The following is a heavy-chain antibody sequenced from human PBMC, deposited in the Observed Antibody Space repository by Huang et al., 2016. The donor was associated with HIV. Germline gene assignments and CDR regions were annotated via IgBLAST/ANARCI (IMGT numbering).Heavy chain of an antibody. Sequence: EVQLVESGGGLVQPGRSLRLSCAASGFTFDDYAMHWVRQGPGKGLEWGSGIMWNSGSIGYADSVKGRFTISRDNAKNSRHLQMNSLRAEDTALYYCAKDIKAGSSGCYTWAFDIWGQGTMVTVSS. V-gene: IGHV3-9*01. J-gene: IGHJ3*02. CDR2: IMWNSGSI. CDR3: AKDIKAGSSGCYTWAFDI. CDR1: GFTFDDYA. D-gene: IGHD6-19*01.